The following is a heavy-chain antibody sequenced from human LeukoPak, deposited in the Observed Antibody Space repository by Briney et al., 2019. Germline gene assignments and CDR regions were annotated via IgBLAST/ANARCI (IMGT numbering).Heavy chain of an antibody. CDR1: GFTFSSSG. D-gene: IGHD1-14*01. J-gene: IGHJ5*02. V-gene: IGHV3-30*02. Sequence: PGGSLRLSCAASGFTFSSSGMHWVRQAPGKGLEWVAFIRDDGSKKNYADFVRGRFTISRDSSKNTLYLQMNSLRREDTAVYYCAKDVSLGLEPDWFDPWGQGTLVTVSS. CDR3: AKDVSLGLEPDWFDP. CDR2: IRDDGSKK.